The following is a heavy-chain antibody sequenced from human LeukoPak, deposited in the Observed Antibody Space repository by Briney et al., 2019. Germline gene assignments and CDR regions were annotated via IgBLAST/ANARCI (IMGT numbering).Heavy chain of an antibody. J-gene: IGHJ5*02. CDR1: GYTFTGYY. CDR2: INPNSGGT. V-gene: IGHV1-2*02. Sequence: ASVKVSCKASGYTFTGYYMHWVRQAPGQGLEWMGWINPNSGGTNYAQKFQGRVTMTRDTSISTAYMELSRLRSDDTAVYYCARAPPTIFGVVTVEDWFDPWGQGTLVTVSS. D-gene: IGHD3-3*01. CDR3: ARAPPTIFGVVTVEDWFDP.